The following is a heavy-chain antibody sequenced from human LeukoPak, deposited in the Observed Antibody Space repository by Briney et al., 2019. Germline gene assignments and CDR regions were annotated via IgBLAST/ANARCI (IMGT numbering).Heavy chain of an antibody. Sequence: SSQTLSLTCTVSGGSISSGSYYWSWIRQPAGKGLEWIGRIYTSGSTNYNPSLKSRVTISVDTSKNQFSLKLSSVTAADTAVYYCARIVPFYWYFDLWGRGTLATVSS. CDR2: IYTSGST. V-gene: IGHV4-61*02. CDR1: GGSISSGSYY. J-gene: IGHJ2*01. CDR3: ARIVPFYWYFDL. D-gene: IGHD3-22*01.